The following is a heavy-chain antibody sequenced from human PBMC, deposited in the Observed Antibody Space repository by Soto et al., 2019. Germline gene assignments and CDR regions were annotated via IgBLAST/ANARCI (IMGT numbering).Heavy chain of an antibody. V-gene: IGHV5-10-1*01. D-gene: IGHD3-22*01. Sequence: GESLKISCKGSGYSFTSYWISWVRQMPGKGLEWMGRIDPSDSYTNYSPSFQGHVTISADKSISTAYLQWSSLKASDTAMYYCVFGDYYDSSGYDAFDIWGQGTMVTVS. CDR3: VFGDYYDSSGYDAFDI. CDR2: IDPSDSYT. J-gene: IGHJ3*02. CDR1: GYSFTSYW.